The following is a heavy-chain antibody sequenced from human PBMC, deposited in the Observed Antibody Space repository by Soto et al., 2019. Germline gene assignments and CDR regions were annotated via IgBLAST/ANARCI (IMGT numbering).Heavy chain of an antibody. CDR3: ARDRQPWGYYYYGMDV. V-gene: IGHV1-46*01. J-gene: IGHJ6*02. Sequence: ASVKVSCKASGYTFTSYYMHWVRQAPRQGLEWMGIINPSGGGTSYAQKFQARVTMTRDTSTSTVYMELSSLTSDDTAVYYCARDRQPWGYYYYGMDVWGQGTTVTVSS. CDR2: INPSGGGT. D-gene: IGHD3-16*01. CDR1: GYTFTSYY.